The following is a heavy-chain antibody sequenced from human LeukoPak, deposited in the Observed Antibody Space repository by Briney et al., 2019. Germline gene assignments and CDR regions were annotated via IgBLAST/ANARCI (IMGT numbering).Heavy chain of an antibody. D-gene: IGHD3-9*01. V-gene: IGHV3-21*01. CDR3: ARGGRSTYFDWSPDY. Sequence: GGSLRLCCAASGFTFSDYSMNWVRQAPGKGLEWVSSISSSSSYIYYADSVKGRFTISRDNARNSLYLLMNSLRAEDTAVYYCARGGRSTYFDWSPDYWSQGTLVTVSS. J-gene: IGHJ4*02. CDR1: GFTFSDYS. CDR2: ISSSSSYI.